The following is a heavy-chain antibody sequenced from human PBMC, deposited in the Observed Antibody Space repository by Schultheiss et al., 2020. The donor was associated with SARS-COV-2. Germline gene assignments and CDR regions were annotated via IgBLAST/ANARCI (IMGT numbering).Heavy chain of an antibody. CDR2: ISGDGSST. Sequence: GGSLRLSCTASGFTFSNYWMHWVRQVPGKGLMWVSRISGDGSSTNYADSVKGRITISRDNAKNTVYLQLNSLRAEDTAVYYCARAHGERYGGACDIWGQGTVVTVSS. CDR3: ARAHGERYGGACDI. V-gene: IGHV3-74*01. CDR1: GFTFSNYW. J-gene: IGHJ3*02. D-gene: IGHD4-23*01.